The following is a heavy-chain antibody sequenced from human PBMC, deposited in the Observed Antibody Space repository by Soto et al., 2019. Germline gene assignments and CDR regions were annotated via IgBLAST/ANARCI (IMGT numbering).Heavy chain of an antibody. CDR3: AREPTPRIVVVPAAMGGGYYYYYMDV. D-gene: IGHD2-2*01. CDR2: TYYRSKWYN. CDR1: GDSVSSNSAA. Sequence: SQTLSLTCAISGDSVSSNSAAWNWIRQSPSRGLEWLGRTYYRSKWYNDYAVSGKSRITINPDTSKNQFSLQLNSVTPEDTAVYYCAREPTPRIVVVPAAMGGGYYYYYMDVWGKGTTVTVSS. V-gene: IGHV6-1*01. J-gene: IGHJ6*03.